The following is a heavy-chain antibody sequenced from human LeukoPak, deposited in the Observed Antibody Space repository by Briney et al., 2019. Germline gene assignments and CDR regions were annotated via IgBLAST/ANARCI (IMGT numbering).Heavy chain of an antibody. V-gene: IGHV3-7*01. J-gene: IGHJ4*02. CDR2: IKPDGSEK. CDR3: ARDYYYGSGSYLK. Sequence: PGGSLRLSCAASGCTFTNYWMSWVRQAPGKGLEWVANIKPDGSEKYYVDSVKGRFTIFRDNAKNSLYLQMNSLRAEDTAVYYCARDYYYGSGSYLKWGQGTLVTVSS. D-gene: IGHD3-10*01. CDR1: GCTFTNYW.